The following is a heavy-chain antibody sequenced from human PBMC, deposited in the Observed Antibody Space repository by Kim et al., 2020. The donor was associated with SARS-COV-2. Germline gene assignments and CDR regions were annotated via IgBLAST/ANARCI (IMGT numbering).Heavy chain of an antibody. D-gene: IGHD3-10*01. J-gene: IGHJ4*02. CDR1: GFTFSSYA. V-gene: IGHV3-23*01. Sequence: GGSLRLSCAASGFTFSSYAMSWVRQAPGKGLEWVSAISGSGGSTYYADSVKGRFTISRDNSKNTLYLQMNSLRAEDTAVYYCAKGSGGFGELPGEYYFDYWGQGTLVTVSS. CDR3: AKGSGGFGELPGEYYFDY. CDR2: ISGSGGST.